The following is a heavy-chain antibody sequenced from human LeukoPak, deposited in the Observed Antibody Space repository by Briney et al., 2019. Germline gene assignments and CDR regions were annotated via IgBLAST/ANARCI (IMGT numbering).Heavy chain of an antibody. D-gene: IGHD1-26*01. CDR2: LIPIFGTA. Sequence: SVKVSCKASGGTFSSYAISWVRQAPGQGLEWMGGLIPIFGTANYAQKFQGRVTITADESTSTAYMELSSLRSEDTAVYYCARGGVVGATSDAFDIWGQGTMVTVSS. V-gene: IGHV1-69*01. CDR1: GGTFSSYA. CDR3: ARGGVVGATSDAFDI. J-gene: IGHJ3*02.